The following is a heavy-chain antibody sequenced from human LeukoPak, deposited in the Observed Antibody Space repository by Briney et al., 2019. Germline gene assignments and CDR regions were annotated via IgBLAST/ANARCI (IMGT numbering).Heavy chain of an antibody. CDR3: ARGLGYSRGGFDY. V-gene: IGHV4-31*03. CDR1: GGSISSGGYY. D-gene: IGHD5-18*01. CDR2: IYNSGST. Sequence: SETLSLTCTVSGGSISSGGYYWSGIRQQPGKGLEWIGYIYNSGSTYYNPSLKSRVTISVDTSKNQFFLKLRSVTAADTAVYYCARGLGYSRGGFDYWGQGTLVTVSS. J-gene: IGHJ4*02.